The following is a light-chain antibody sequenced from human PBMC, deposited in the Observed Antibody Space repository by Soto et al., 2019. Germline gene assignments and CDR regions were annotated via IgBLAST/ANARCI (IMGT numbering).Light chain of an antibody. CDR2: DAS. Sequence: DIQMTQSPSSLSASVGDRVTITCRASRSISNWLAWYQQRPGIAPKLLIFDASILQSGVPSRFSGSGSGTEFTLTISSLQPDDVATYYCQQYNALWYTFGQGTKVDIK. CDR3: QQYNALWYT. V-gene: IGKV1-5*01. CDR1: RSISNW. J-gene: IGKJ2*01.